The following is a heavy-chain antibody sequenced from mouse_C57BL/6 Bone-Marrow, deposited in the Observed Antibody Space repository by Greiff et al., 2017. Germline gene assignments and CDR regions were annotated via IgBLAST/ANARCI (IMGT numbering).Heavy chain of an antibody. J-gene: IGHJ2*01. D-gene: IGHD1-1*01. V-gene: IGHV1-64*01. CDR2: IHPNSGST. CDR3: ARSYYYGSSFWYFDY. Sequence: VQLQQPGAELVKPGASVKLSCKASGYTFTSYWMHWVKQRPGQGLEWIGMIHPNSGSTNYNEKFKSKATLTVDKSSSTAYMQLSSLTSEDSAVYYCARSYYYGSSFWYFDYWGQGTTLTVSS. CDR1: GYTFTSYW.